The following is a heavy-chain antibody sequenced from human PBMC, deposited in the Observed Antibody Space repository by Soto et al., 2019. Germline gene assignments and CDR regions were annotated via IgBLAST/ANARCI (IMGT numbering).Heavy chain of an antibody. V-gene: IGHV5-51*01. CDR2: IHPGDSDT. J-gene: IGHJ6*02. CDR1: GYSCTSYW. CDR3: ARTPGPEVAASLEYYYFSGMDV. D-gene: IGHD2-15*01. Sequence: XESLKISCEASGYSCTSYWIGWVRQIPGKGLEWMGIIHPGDSDTKYSPSFQGQVTISVDKSITTAYLQWSSLKASDTAMYYCARTPGPEVAASLEYYYFSGMDVWGQGTTVTVSS.